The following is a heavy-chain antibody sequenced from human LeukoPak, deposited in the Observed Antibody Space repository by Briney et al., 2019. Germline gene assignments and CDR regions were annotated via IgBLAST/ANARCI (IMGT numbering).Heavy chain of an antibody. D-gene: IGHD3-10*01. CDR2: IKQDGSEN. CDR3: ARIAPWDGSGTHYREYDY. J-gene: IGHJ4*02. V-gene: IGHV3-7*01. CDR1: GFTFSMHW. Sequence: PGGSLRLSCAVSGFTFSMHWMSWVRQAPEKGLEWVASIKQDGSENKYVDSVRGRFTISRDNANKSLFLQMDSLRVEDTAVYYCARIAPWDGSGTHYREYDYWGQGTPVTVSS.